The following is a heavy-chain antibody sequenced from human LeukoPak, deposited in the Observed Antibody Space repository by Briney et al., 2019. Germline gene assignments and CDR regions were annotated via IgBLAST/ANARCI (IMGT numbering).Heavy chain of an antibody. D-gene: IGHD3-10*01. CDR3: AINYYGSGSYYYFDY. J-gene: IGHJ4*02. CDR1: GYTFTSYG. V-gene: IGHV1-18*01. CDR2: ISAYNGNT. Sequence: ASVKVSCKASGYTFTSYGISWVRQAPGQGLEWMGWISAYNGNTNYAQKLQGRVTMTTDTSTSTAYMELRSLRSDDTAVYYCAINYYGSGSYYYFDYWGQGTLVTVSS.